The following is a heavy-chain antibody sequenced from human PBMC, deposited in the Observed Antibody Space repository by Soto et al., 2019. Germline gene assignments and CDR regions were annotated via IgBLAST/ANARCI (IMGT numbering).Heavy chain of an antibody. V-gene: IGHV4-39*01. Sequence: SETLSLTCTVSGGSISSSSYYWGWIRQPPGKGLERIGSIYYSGSTYYNPSLKSRVTISVDTSKNQFSLKLSSVTAADTAVYYCARRGDTAMVFDYWGQGTLVTVSS. CDR3: ARRGDTAMVFDY. D-gene: IGHD5-18*01. CDR1: GGSISSSSYY. CDR2: IYYSGST. J-gene: IGHJ4*02.